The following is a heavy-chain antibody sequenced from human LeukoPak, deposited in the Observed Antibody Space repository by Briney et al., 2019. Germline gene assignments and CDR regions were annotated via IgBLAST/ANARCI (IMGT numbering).Heavy chain of an antibody. Sequence: GGSLRLSCAASGFTFSSYEMNWVRQAPGKGLEGVSYISSSGSTIYYADAVKGRFTISRDNAKNSLYLQMNSLRAEDTAVYYCARESVVVVPAATKYGMDVWGKGTTVTVSS. CDR1: GFTFSSYE. CDR3: ARESVVVVPAATKYGMDV. V-gene: IGHV3-48*03. J-gene: IGHJ6*04. D-gene: IGHD2-2*01. CDR2: ISSSGSTI.